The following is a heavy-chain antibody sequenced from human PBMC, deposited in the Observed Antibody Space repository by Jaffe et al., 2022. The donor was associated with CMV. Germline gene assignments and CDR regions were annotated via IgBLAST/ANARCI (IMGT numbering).Heavy chain of an antibody. D-gene: IGHD3-3*01. CDR1: GGSISSYY. V-gene: IGHV4-59*08. CDR2: IYYSGST. J-gene: IGHJ6*03. CDR3: ARHIGGYDFWSGYHQSYMDV. Sequence: QVQLQESGPGLVKPSETLSLTCTVSGGSISSYYWSWIRQPPGKGLEWIGYIYYSGSTNYNPSLKSRVTISVDTSKNQFSLKLSSVTAADTAVYYCARHIGGYDFWSGYHQSYMDVWGKGTTVTVSS.